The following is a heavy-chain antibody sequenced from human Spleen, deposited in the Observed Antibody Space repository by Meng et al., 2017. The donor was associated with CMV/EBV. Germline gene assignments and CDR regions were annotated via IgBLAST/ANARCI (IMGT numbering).Heavy chain of an antibody. Sequence: GESLKISCAAPGFTLSSYAMNWVRQAPGKGLEWVSYISSSGTTIYYADSVKGRFTISRDNAKNSLYLQMNSLRAEDTAVYCCAREIYHYDSSGYYYPTSNAFDIWGQGTMVTVSS. D-gene: IGHD3-22*01. CDR2: ISSSGTTI. J-gene: IGHJ3*02. CDR3: AREIYHYDSSGYYYPTSNAFDI. V-gene: IGHV3-48*03. CDR1: GFTLSSYA.